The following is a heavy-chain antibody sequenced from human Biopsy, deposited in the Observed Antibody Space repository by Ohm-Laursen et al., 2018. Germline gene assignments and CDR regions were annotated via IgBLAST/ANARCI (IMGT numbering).Heavy chain of an antibody. J-gene: IGHJ3*02. CDR1: GGSLKNYY. D-gene: IGHD6-19*01. Sequence: SDTLSLTCTVSGGSLKNYYWSWIRQPAGKGLEWIGRVYTSGSTSYNPSLESRVTMSVVTSKNQISLKVTSVTAADTAVYYCAKHGSGWTGDDALHIWGQGTMVTVSS. CDR2: VYTSGST. CDR3: AKHGSGWTGDDALHI. V-gene: IGHV4-4*07.